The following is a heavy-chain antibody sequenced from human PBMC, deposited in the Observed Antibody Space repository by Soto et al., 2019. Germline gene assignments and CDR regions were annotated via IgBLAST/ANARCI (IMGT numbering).Heavy chain of an antibody. CDR3: ASPIPRGDFWSGYYYDSSGYYIFDY. CDR2: IIPIFGTA. V-gene: IGHV1-69*13. D-gene: IGHD3-22*01. CDR1: GGTFSSYA. Sequence: SVKVSCKASGGTFSSYAISWVRQAPGQGLEWMGGIIPIFGTANYAQKFQGRVTITADESTSTAYKELSSLKTEDTAVYYCASPIPRGDFWSGYYYDSSGYYIFDYWGQGTLVTVSS. J-gene: IGHJ4*02.